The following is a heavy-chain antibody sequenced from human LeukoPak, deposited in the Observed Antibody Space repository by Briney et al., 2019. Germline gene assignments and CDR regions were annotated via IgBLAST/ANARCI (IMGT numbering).Heavy chain of an antibody. V-gene: IGHV1-8*02. CDR3: AYDSSGYYNYFDY. J-gene: IGHJ4*02. Sequence: GASVKVSCKASGYNFATYGITWVRQAPGQGLEWMGWLNVYNGNTNSAQKFQGRVTMTRNTSISTAYMELSSLRSEDTAVYYCAYDSSGYYNYFDYWGQGTLVTVSS. CDR2: LNVYNGNT. CDR1: GYNFATYG. D-gene: IGHD3-22*01.